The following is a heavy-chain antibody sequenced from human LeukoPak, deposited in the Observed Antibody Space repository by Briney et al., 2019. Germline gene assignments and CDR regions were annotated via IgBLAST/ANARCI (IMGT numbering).Heavy chain of an antibody. CDR3: ASAPDIAAAGPLFDY. Sequence: ASVKVSCKASGGTFSSYAISWVRQAPGQGLEWMGRIIPILGIANYAQKFQGRVTITADKSTSTAYMELSSLRSEDTAVYYCASAPDIAAAGPLFDYWGQGTLVTVSS. J-gene: IGHJ4*02. CDR1: GGTFSSYA. V-gene: IGHV1-69*04. D-gene: IGHD6-13*01. CDR2: IIPILGIA.